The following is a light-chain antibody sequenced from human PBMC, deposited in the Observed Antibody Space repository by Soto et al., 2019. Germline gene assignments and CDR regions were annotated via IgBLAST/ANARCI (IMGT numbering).Light chain of an antibody. V-gene: IGKV3-15*01. CDR2: SAS. J-gene: IGKJ5*01. CDR1: PSVSSSY. CDR3: QNNNIWSPIT. Sequence: LRQSPETRSFSTGERATLSCRASPSVSSSYLAWYQQKPGQAPRLLIYSASTRATGIPARFSGSGSVTEFTLTISSPQSEDFVVYFCQNNNIWSPITSGQGTRLE.